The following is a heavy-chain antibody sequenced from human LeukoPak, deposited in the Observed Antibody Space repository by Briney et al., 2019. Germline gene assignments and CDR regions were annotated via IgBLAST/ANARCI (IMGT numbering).Heavy chain of an antibody. CDR3: AKVMPPGRIRFYSYYMDV. D-gene: IGHD2-15*01. CDR2: IRYDGSNE. CDR1: GFSFSGYG. Sequence: GGSLRLSCAASGFSFSGYGMHWVRQAPGKGLEWVAFIRYDGSNEYYADSVKGRFTISRDKSKNTLSLQMNGLRVEDTAVYYCAKVMPPGRIRFYSYYMDVWGKGATVTVS. V-gene: IGHV3-30*02. J-gene: IGHJ6*03.